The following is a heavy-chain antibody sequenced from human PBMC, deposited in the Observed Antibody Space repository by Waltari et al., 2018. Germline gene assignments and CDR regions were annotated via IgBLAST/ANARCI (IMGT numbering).Heavy chain of an antibody. CDR2: IYSGGRT. CDR1: GFTVSSNY. V-gene: IGHV3-53*01. CDR3: AREGAAAGTGFDY. Sequence: EVQLVESGGGLIQPGGSLRLSCAASGFTVSSNYMSWVRQAPGKGLEGVSVIYSGGRTYSADSVKGRFTISRDNSKNTLYLQMNSLRAEDTAVYYCAREGAAAGTGFDYWGQGTLVTVSS. D-gene: IGHD6-13*01. J-gene: IGHJ4*02.